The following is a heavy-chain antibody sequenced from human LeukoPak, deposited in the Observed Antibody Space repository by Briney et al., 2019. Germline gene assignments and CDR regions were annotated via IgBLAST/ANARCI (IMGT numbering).Heavy chain of an antibody. V-gene: IGHV3-74*01. CDR1: GFTFISYW. CDR3: AKDAIAARPPY. J-gene: IGHJ4*02. D-gene: IGHD6-6*01. Sequence: GGSLRLSCAASGFTFISYWMHWVRQAPGKGLVWVSRVNADGSSTSYADSVKGRFTISRDNAENTLYLQMNSLRAEDTAVYYCAKDAIAARPPYWGQGTLVTVSS. CDR2: VNADGSST.